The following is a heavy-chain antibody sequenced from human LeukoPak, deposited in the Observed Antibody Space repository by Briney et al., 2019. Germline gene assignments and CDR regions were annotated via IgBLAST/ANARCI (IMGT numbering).Heavy chain of an antibody. CDR2: IKGDGSEA. CDR1: GFTFNNYW. J-gene: IGHJ6*03. CDR3: WTGGYMDV. Sequence: GVSLRLSCTASGFTFNNYWMNWVRQAPGKGLEWVANIKGDGSEANYMDSVKGRFTISRDNAKSSLYLQMNSLRAEDTAVYYCWTGGYMDVWGKGTTVTVSS. V-gene: IGHV3-7*01. D-gene: IGHD3/OR15-3a*01.